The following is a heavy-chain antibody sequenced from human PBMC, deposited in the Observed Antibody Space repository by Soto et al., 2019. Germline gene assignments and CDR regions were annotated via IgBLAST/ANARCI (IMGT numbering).Heavy chain of an antibody. J-gene: IGHJ4*02. CDR2: ITGYNGNT. V-gene: IGHV1-18*01. CDR3: ARIVSCTNGVCRHDY. Sequence: ASVKVSCKASGSSFNNYGVSWVRQAPGQGLEWMDWITGYNGNTNYALRLQGRVTMTTDTSTSTAYMELRSLRSDDTAMYYCARIVSCTNGVCRHDYWGQGTPVTVSS. CDR1: GSSFNNYG. D-gene: IGHD2-8*01.